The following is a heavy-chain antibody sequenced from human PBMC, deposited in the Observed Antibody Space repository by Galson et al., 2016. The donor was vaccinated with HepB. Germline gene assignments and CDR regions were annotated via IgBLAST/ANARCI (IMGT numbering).Heavy chain of an antibody. CDR3: ARGDNPDYGDYASAYYYMDV. V-gene: IGHV4-34*01. J-gene: IGHJ6*03. CDR2: INHSGST. Sequence: ETLSLTCAVYGGSFGGYCWSWIRQPPGKGLEWIGEINHSGSTNYNPSLKSRVTISVDTSKNQFSLKLSSVTAADTAVYYCARGDNPDYGDYASAYYYMDVWGKGTTVTVSS. CDR1: GGSFGGYC. D-gene: IGHD4-17*01.